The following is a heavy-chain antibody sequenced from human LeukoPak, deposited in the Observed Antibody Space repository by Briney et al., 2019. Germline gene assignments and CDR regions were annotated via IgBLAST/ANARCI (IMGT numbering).Heavy chain of an antibody. CDR1: GFSFSTYG. V-gene: IGHV3-30*02. J-gene: IGHJ4*02. Sequence: GGSLRLSCAASGFSFSTYGMHWVRQAPGKGLEWVAHIRYDGSNKDYADSAKGRFTISRDNSKNTLYLQMDSLRAGDTAMYYCAKDPCSSTTCYASLNYWGQGTLVTVSS. D-gene: IGHD2-2*01. CDR2: IRYDGSNK. CDR3: AKDPCSSTTCYASLNY.